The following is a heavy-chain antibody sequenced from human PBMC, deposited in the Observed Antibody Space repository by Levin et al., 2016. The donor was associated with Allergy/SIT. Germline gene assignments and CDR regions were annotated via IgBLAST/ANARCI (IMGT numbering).Heavy chain of an antibody. V-gene: IGHV3-74*01. CDR1: GFTFSSYW. D-gene: IGHD2-21*02. Sequence: GESLKISCAASGFTFSSYWMHWVRQAPGKGLVWVSRINSDGSSISYAGSVKGRFTISRDNAKNTLYLQVNSLRVEDTAVYYCARSYLSYCGGDCYSPGYWGQGTLVTVSS. CDR3: ARSYLSYCGGDCYSPGY. CDR2: INSDGSSI. J-gene: IGHJ4*02.